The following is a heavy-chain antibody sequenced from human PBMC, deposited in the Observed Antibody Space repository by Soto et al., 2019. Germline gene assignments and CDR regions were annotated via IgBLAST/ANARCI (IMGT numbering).Heavy chain of an antibody. CDR3: ATLYNNYLDY. CDR1: GVNFSSYA. D-gene: IGHD1-20*01. V-gene: IGHV1-69*13. Sequence: SVKVSCNVYGVNFSSYAMRWVRQAPGQGLEWMGGIIPIFGTANYAQKFQGRVTITADESTSTAYMELGSLRSEDTAVYYCATLYNNYLDYWGQGTLVTVSS. J-gene: IGHJ4*02. CDR2: IIPIFGTA.